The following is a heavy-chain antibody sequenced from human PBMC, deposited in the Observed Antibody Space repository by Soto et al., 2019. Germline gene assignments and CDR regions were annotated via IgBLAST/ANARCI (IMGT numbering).Heavy chain of an antibody. CDR3: ARDTAYHYGMDV. CDR1: GFTFSDSY. CDR2: ISFSGGPNYSP. V-gene: IGHV4-59*12. J-gene: IGHJ6*02. Sequence: QVHLVESGGGLVKPGGSLRLSCAASGFTFSDSYMSWIRQAPGKGLEWIGRISFSGGPNYSPNYNPSLRSRVTISGDTSKNQFSLRLTSVTAADTATYYCARDTAYHYGMDVWGQGTTVTVSS.